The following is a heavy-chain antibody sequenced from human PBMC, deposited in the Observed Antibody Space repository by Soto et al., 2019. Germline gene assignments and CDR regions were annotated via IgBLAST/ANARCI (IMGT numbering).Heavy chain of an antibody. CDR1: GCTFTSYG. J-gene: IGHJ4*02. V-gene: IGHV1-18*01. D-gene: IGHD6-13*01. CDR2: ISAYNGNT. CDR3: ARDVRGAVAAAGSRAFDY. Sequence: ASVKVSCKASGCTFTSYGISWVRQAPGQGLEWMGWISAYNGNTNYAQKLQGRVTMTTDTSTSTAYMELRSLRSDDTAVYYCARDVRGAVAAAGSRAFDYWGQGTLVTVSS.